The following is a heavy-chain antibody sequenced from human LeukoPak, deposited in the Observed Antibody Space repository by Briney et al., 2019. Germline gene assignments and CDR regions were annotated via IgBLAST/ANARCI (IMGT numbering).Heavy chain of an antibody. D-gene: IGHD5-18*01. CDR1: GFNFSNYE. V-gene: IGHV3-48*03. J-gene: IGHJ4*02. CDR3: AQIYTYGSSQFDY. Sequence: PGGSLRLSCSASGFNFSNYEINWVRQAPGKGLEWVSYISSSGSTIYYADSVKGRFTISRDNAKNSLYLQMNSLRAEDTAVYYCAQIYTYGSSQFDYWGQGTLVTVSS. CDR2: ISSSGSTI.